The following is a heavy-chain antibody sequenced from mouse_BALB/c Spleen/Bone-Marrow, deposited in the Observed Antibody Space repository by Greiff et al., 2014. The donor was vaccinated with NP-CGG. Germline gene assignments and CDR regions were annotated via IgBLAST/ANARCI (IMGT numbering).Heavy chain of an antibody. CDR2: INPSSGYT. J-gene: IGHJ4*01. CDR3: VRENYDYDGDAMDY. D-gene: IGHD2-4*01. V-gene: IGHV1-4*02. CDR1: GYTFTYYT. Sequence: QVQLQQSAAELARPGASVQISCKTSGYTFTYYTMHWVKQRPGQGLEWIGYINPSSGYTDYNQKFKDKTTLTTDKSSSTAYLQLSSLTSEDSAVYYCVRENYDYDGDAMDYWGQGTSVTVSS.